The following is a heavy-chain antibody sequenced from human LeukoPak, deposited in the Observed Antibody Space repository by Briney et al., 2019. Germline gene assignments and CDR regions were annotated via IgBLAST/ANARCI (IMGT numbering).Heavy chain of an antibody. CDR1: GFTFSSYA. D-gene: IGHD1-26*01. J-gene: IGHJ4*02. V-gene: IGHV3-30-3*01. CDR2: ISYDGSNK. Sequence: PGGSLRLSCAASGFTFSSYAMHWVRQAPGKGLEWVAVISYDGSNKYYADSVKGRFTISRDNSKNTLYLQMNSLRAEDTAVYYCARGLAVRMGEYYFGYWGQGTLVTVSS. CDR3: ARGLAVRMGEYYFGY.